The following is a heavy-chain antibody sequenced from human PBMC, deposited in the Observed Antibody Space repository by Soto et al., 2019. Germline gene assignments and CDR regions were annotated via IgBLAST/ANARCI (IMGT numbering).Heavy chain of an antibody. V-gene: IGHV3-30-3*01. J-gene: IGHJ4*02. Sequence: GGSLRLSCAASGFTFSSYAMHWVRQAPGKGLEWVAVISYDGSNKYYADSVKGRFTISRDNSKNTLYLQMNSLRAEDTAVYYCARDPYSEVVTPEPFDYWGQGTLVTVSS. CDR1: GFTFSSYA. CDR2: ISYDGSNK. D-gene: IGHD2-21*02. CDR3: ARDPYSEVVTPEPFDY.